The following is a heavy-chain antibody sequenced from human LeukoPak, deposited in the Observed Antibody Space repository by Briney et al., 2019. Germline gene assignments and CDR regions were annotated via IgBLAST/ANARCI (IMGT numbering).Heavy chain of an antibody. CDR1: GFTFSSYG. Sequence: GGSLRLSCAASGFTFSSYGMHWVRQAPGKGLEWVAVIWYDGSNKYYADSVKGRFTISRDNSKNTLYLQMNSLRAEDTAVYYCARDFSGSYSFDYWGQGTLVTVPS. J-gene: IGHJ4*02. CDR2: IWYDGSNK. CDR3: ARDFSGSYSFDY. V-gene: IGHV3-33*01. D-gene: IGHD1-26*01.